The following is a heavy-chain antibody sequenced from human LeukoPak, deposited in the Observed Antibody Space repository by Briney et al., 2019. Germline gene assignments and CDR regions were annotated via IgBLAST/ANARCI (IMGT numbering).Heavy chain of an antibody. CDR3: AMGEWELLNFDY. J-gene: IGHJ4*02. V-gene: IGHV3-23*01. CDR2: ISGSGGST. D-gene: IGHD1-26*01. Sequence: GGSLRLSCAASGFTFSSYAMSWVRQAPGKGLEWVSAISGSGGSTYYADSVKGRFTISRDSSKNTLYLQMNSLRAEDTAVYYCAMGEWELLNFDYWGQGTLVTVSS. CDR1: GFTFSSYA.